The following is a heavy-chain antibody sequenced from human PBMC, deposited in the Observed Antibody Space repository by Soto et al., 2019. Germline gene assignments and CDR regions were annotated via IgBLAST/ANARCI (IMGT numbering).Heavy chain of an antibody. CDR2: IIPIFGTA. V-gene: IGHV1-69*13. CDR1: GGTFSSYA. Sequence: ASVKVSCKASGGTFSSYAISWVRQAPGQGLEWMGGIIPIFGTANYAQKFQGRVTITADESTSTAYMELSSLRSEDTAVYYCARETYFGSSWYDPWGQGTLVTVSS. J-gene: IGHJ5*02. D-gene: IGHD3-9*01. CDR3: ARETYFGSSWYDP.